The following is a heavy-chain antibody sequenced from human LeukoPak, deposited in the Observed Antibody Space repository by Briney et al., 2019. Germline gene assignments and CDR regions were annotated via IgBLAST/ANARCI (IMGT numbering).Heavy chain of an antibody. V-gene: IGHV4-39*01. J-gene: IGHJ4*02. D-gene: IGHD2-2*02. Sequence: SETLSLTCTVSGGSISSSSYYWGWIRQPPGKGLEWIGSIYYSGSAYYNPSLKSRVTISVDTSKNQFSLKLSSVTAADTAVYYCARQYTGIDYWGQGTLVTVSS. CDR1: GGSISSSSYY. CDR3: ARQYTGIDY. CDR2: IYYSGSA.